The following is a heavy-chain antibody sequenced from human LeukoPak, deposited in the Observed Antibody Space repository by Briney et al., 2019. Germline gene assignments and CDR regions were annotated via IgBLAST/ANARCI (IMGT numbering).Heavy chain of an antibody. CDR1: GFTFSSYW. J-gene: IGHJ4*02. CDR3: ARDRDLDSSAGFDY. D-gene: IGHD6-6*01. V-gene: IGHV3-7*01. Sequence: GGCLRLSCAASGFTFSSYWMSWVRQAPGKGLEWVANIKQDGSEKYYVDSVKGRFTISRDNAKNSLYLQMNSLRAEDTAVYYCARDRDLDSSAGFDYWGQGTLVTVSS. CDR2: IKQDGSEK.